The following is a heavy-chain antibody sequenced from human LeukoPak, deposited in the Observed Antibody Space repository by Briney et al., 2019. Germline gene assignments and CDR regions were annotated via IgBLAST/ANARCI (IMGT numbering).Heavy chain of an antibody. CDR2: IYYSGST. Sequence: SETLSLTCTVSGGSISSSSYYWGWIRQPPGKGLEWIGSIYYSGSTYYNPFLKSRVTISVDTSKNQFSLKLSSVTAADTAVYYCVRLRRNSWYFDYWGQGTLVTVSS. V-gene: IGHV4-39*01. CDR1: GGSISSSSYY. J-gene: IGHJ4*02. D-gene: IGHD6-13*01. CDR3: VRLRRNSWYFDY.